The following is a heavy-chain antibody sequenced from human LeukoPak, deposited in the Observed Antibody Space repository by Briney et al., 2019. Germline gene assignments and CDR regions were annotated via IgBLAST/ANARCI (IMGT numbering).Heavy chain of an antibody. J-gene: IGHJ4*02. CDR3: AIDRGEGRGWYCFDY. CDR2: ISSSSTYI. D-gene: IGHD6-19*01. V-gene: IGHV3-21*01. CDR1: GFTFSSYS. Sequence: PGGSLRLSCAASGFTFSSYSMNWVRQAPGKGLEWVSSISSSSTYINYADSGKGGFTIYRDKAKNSLYLQMNRVRAEDTAVFCCAIDRGEGRGWYCFDYWGQGTLVTVSS.